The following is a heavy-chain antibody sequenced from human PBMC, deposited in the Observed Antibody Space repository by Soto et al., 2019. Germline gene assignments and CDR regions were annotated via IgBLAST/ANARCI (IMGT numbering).Heavy chain of an antibody. V-gene: IGHV1-46*01. D-gene: IGHD3-22*01. CDR3: ARGGEYYYDSSGRLAGYGMDV. CDR2: INPSGGST. J-gene: IGHJ6*02. Sequence: ASVKVSCKASGYTFTSYYMHWVRQAPGQGLEWMGIINPSGGSTSYAQKFQGRVTMTRDTSTSTAYMELSSLRSEDTAVYYCARGGEYYYDSSGRLAGYGMDVWGQGTTVTVSS. CDR1: GYTFTSYY.